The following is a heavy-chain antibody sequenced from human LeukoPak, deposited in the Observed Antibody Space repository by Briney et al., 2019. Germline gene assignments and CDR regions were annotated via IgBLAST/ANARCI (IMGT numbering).Heavy chain of an antibody. CDR2: IYYSGST. Sequence: SETLSLTCTVSGGSISSSSYYWGWIRQPPGKGLEWIGSIYYSGSTYYNPSLKSRVTISVDTSKNQFSLKLSSVTAADTAVYYCARVPPAAAGIEDYYYYYMDVWGKGTTVTISS. J-gene: IGHJ6*03. V-gene: IGHV4-39*07. D-gene: IGHD6-13*01. CDR3: ARVPPAAAGIEDYYYYYMDV. CDR1: GGSISSSSYY.